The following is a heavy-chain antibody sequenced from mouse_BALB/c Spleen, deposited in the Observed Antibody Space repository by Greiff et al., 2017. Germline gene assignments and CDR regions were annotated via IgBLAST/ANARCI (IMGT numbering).Heavy chain of an antibody. Sequence: VQLQQSGAELVRPGTSVKVSCKASGYAFTNYLIEWVKQRPGQGLEWIGVINPGSGGTNYNEKFKGKATLTADKSSSTAYMQLSSLTSDDSAVYFCARSLGNYGFAYWGQGTLVTVSA. D-gene: IGHD2-1*01. J-gene: IGHJ3*01. CDR2: INPGSGGT. CDR1: GYAFTNYL. CDR3: ARSLGNYGFAY. V-gene: IGHV1-54*01.